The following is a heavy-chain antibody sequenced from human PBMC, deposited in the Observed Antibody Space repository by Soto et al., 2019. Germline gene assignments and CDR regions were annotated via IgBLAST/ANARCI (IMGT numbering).Heavy chain of an antibody. CDR1: GYTFTNYG. CDR3: AGGIKYGDYSRWFDP. D-gene: IGHD4-17*01. Sequence: ASVKVSCKASGYTFTNYGISWVRQAPGQGLEWMGWISAYNGNTNYAQKFQGRVTMTRDTSMSTAYMELSSLRSEDTAVYYCAGGIKYGDYSRWFDPWGPGTLVTVSS. V-gene: IGHV1-18*01. J-gene: IGHJ5*02. CDR2: ISAYNGNT.